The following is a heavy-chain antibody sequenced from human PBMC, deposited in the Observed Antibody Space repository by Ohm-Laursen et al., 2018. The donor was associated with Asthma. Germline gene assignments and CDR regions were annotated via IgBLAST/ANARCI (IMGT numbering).Heavy chain of an antibody. CDR1: GFTFSSYI. CDR3: AKDMSGDYGDYEGGYYYYGMDV. V-gene: IGHV3-48*01. CDR2: INSDGRTI. J-gene: IGHJ6*02. Sequence: GSLRLSCAASGFTFSSYIMNWVRQAPGKGLEWVSNINSDGRTIYYADSVKGRFTISRDNAKNSLYLQMNSLRAEDTALYYCAKDMSGDYGDYEGGYYYYGMDVWGQGTTVTVSS. D-gene: IGHD4-17*01.